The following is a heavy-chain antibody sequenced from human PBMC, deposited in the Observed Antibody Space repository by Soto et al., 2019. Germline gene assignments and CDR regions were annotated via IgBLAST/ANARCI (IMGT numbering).Heavy chain of an antibody. J-gene: IGHJ4*02. V-gene: IGHV3-30-3*01. CDR3: AREYCSGRSCYYLDY. Sequence: QVQLVESGGGVVQPGRSLRLSCAASGFTFRSYAMHWVGQAPGKGLEWVAVISYDGSNKYYADSVKGRFTISRDNSKNTLYLQMNSLRTEDTAVYYCAREYCSGRSCYYLDYWGQGTRVTVSS. D-gene: IGHD2-15*01. CDR1: GFTFRSYA. CDR2: ISYDGSNK.